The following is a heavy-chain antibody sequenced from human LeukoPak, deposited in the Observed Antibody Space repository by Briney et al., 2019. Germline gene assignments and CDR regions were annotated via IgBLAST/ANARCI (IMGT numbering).Heavy chain of an antibody. J-gene: IGHJ4*02. CDR1: GVSVNRNF. D-gene: IGHD3-10*01. CDR3: AREFSGSGSYSRDHYFDY. CDR2: IYFGGST. Sequence: GGSLRLSCAASGVSVNRNFPSWVRQAPGKGLEWVSVIYFGGSTFYADSVKGRFTISRDNSKNTLYLQLNSVRAEDTAVYYCAREFSGSGSYSRDHYFDYWGQGTLVTVSS. V-gene: IGHV3-66*01.